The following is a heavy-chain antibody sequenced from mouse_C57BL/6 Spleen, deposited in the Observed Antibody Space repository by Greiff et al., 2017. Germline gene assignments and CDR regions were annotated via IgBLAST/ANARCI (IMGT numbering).Heavy chain of an antibody. CDR1: GYTFTDYY. Sequence: VQLQQSGPELVKPGASVKISCKASGYTFTDYYMNWVKQSHGKSLEWIGDINPNNGGTSYNQQFKGKATLTVDKSSSTAYMERRSLTSEDSSVYYCARGRTGRGGFAYWGQGALVTVSA. J-gene: IGHJ3*01. D-gene: IGHD4-1*01. V-gene: IGHV1-26*01. CDR3: ARGRTGRGGFAY. CDR2: INPNNGGT.